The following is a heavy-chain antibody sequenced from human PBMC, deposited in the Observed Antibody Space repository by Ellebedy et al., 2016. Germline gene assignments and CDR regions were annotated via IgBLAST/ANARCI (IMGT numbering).Heavy chain of an antibody. CDR3: ARPITKKRYGDGAFDI. CDR2: IYYSGST. D-gene: IGHD4-17*01. CDR1: GGSISSYY. Sequence: SETLSLTCTVSGGSISSYYWGWIRQPPGKGLEWIGSIYYSGSTYYNPSLKSRVTISVDTSKNQFSLKLSSVTAADTAVYYCARPITKKRYGDGAFDIWGQGTMVTVSS. J-gene: IGHJ3*02. V-gene: IGHV4-39*01.